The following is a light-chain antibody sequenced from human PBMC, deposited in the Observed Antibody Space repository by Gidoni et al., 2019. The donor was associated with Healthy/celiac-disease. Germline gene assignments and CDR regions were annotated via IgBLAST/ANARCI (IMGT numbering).Light chain of an antibody. Sequence: SYELTQPPSVSVSPGQTASITCSGDKLGDKYACWYQQEPGQSPVLVIYQDSKRPSGIPERFSGSNSGNTATLTISGTQAMDEADYYCQAWDSSTGGVFGGGTKLTX. CDR2: QDS. CDR3: QAWDSSTGGV. V-gene: IGLV3-1*01. CDR1: KLGDKY. J-gene: IGLJ2*01.